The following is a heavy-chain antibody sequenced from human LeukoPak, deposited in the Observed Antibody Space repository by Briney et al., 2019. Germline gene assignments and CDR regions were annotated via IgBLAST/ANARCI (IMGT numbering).Heavy chain of an antibody. D-gene: IGHD6-19*01. CDR2: IRQDGSAK. CDR1: GFTFTNYW. J-gene: IGHJ1*01. CDR3: AKDPIAVAGKGYFQH. Sequence: GGSLRLSCVASGFTFTNYWMSWVRQAPGKGLEWVANIRQDGSAKFYVDSVKGRFTISRDNAKNSLYLQMNSLRAEDTALYYCAKDPIAVAGKGYFQHWGQGTLVTVSS. V-gene: IGHV3-7*03.